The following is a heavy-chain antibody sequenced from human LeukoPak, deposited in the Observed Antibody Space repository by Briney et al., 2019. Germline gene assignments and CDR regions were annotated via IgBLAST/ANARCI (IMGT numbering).Heavy chain of an antibody. D-gene: IGHD2-2*01. V-gene: IGHV1-2*02. CDR2: INPNSGGT. J-gene: IGHJ3*02. Sequence: ASVKVSCKASGYTFTGYYMHWVRQAPGQGLEWMGWINPNSGGTNYAQKFQGRVTMTRDTSISTAYMELSRLRSDDTAVYYCARQRVGCSSTSCHDAFDIWGQGTMVTVSS. CDR3: ARQRVGCSSTSCHDAFDI. CDR1: GYTFTGYY.